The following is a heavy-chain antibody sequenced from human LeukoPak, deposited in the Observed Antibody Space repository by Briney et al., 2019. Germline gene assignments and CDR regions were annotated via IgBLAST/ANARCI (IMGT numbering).Heavy chain of an antibody. Sequence: GGSLRLSCVASGFSFTTHAMGWVRQAPGKGLEWVSHISGSGGSTKYSGSVKGRFTISRDNSKNTLYLQINSLGADDTAVYYCARDQDPHSYGSGSYAPFDYWGQGTLVTVSS. V-gene: IGHV3-23*01. D-gene: IGHD3-10*01. CDR1: GFSFTTHA. J-gene: IGHJ4*02. CDR2: ISGSGGST. CDR3: ARDQDPHSYGSGSYAPFDY.